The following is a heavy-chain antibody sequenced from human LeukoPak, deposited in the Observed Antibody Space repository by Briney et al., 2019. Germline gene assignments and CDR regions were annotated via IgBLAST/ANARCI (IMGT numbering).Heavy chain of an antibody. CDR1: GGSISSYY. CDR2: INHSGST. D-gene: IGHD6-19*01. J-gene: IGHJ4*02. Sequence: PSETLSLTCTVSGGSISSYYWSWIRQPPGKGLEWIGEINHSGSTNYNPSLKSRVTISVDTSKNQFSLKLSSVTAADTAVYYCARHLRDPVVGYYSSGWPVDYWGQGTLVTVSS. V-gene: IGHV4-34*01. CDR3: ARHLRDPVVGYYSSGWPVDY.